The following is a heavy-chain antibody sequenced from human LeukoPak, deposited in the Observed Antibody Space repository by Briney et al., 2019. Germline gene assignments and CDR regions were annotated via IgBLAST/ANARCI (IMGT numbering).Heavy chain of an antibody. CDR2: IGDSA. CDR1: GFTFRSYP. Sequence: HPGGSLRLPCAASGFTFRSYPMTWVRQAPGKGLAWVSTIGDSAYYADSVKGRFTISRDNSKNTLYLQMNSLRVEDTAVYYCAKPDYGWCQGTLVTVSS. V-gene: IGHV3-23*01. CDR3: AKPDYG. J-gene: IGHJ4*02. D-gene: IGHD3-16*01.